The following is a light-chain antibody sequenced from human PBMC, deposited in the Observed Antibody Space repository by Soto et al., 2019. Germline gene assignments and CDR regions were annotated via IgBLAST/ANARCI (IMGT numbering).Light chain of an antibody. CDR1: QSVSSSY. CDR3: QQYGSSPPYT. V-gene: IGKV3-20*01. J-gene: IGKJ2*01. Sequence: EIVLTQSPGTLSLSPGERATLSCRASQSVSSSYLAWYQQKPGQAPRLLIYGASSRATGIPDRFSGSGSGTDFTLTISRLEPEDFEFYYCQQYGSSPPYTFGQWTKLEIK. CDR2: GAS.